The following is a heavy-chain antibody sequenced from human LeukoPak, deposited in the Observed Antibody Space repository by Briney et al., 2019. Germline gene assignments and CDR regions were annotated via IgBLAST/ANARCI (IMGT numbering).Heavy chain of an antibody. CDR2: IIPIFGTA. V-gene: IGHV1-69*13. CDR3: ASGRLRFAPSDY. CDR1: GGTFSSYA. D-gene: IGHD5-12*01. J-gene: IGHJ4*02. Sequence: SVKVSCKASGGTFSSYAISWVRQAPGQGLEWMGGIIPIFGTANYAQKFQGRVTITADESTSTAYMELSSLRSEDTAVYYCASGRLRFAPSDYWGQGTLVTVTS.